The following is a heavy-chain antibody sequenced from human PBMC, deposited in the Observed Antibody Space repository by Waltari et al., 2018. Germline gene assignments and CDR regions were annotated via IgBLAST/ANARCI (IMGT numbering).Heavy chain of an antibody. CDR3: ARAHGAAARLDFDY. CDR2: ISRGSSYV. Sequence: EVQLVESVGGLVKPGGSLRLSCAASEFILGLYXLNWVRHAPGKGLEWVSSISRGSSYVYYADSVKGRFSISRDNAKNSLYLQMNSLRAEDTAVYYCARAHGAAARLDFDYWGQGTLVTVSS. D-gene: IGHD6-25*01. J-gene: IGHJ4*02. CDR1: EFILGLYX. V-gene: IGHV3-21*02.